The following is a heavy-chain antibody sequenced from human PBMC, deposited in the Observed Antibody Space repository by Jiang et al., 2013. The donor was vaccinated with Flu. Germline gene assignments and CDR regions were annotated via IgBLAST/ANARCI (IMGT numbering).Heavy chain of an antibody. CDR3: ARTGGAAAHWFDP. CDR1: YTFTSYA. J-gene: IGHJ5*02. D-gene: IGHD6-13*01. V-gene: IGHV7-4-1*02. Sequence: YTFTSYAMNWVRQAPGQGLEWMGWINTNTGNPTYAQGFTGRFVFSLDTSVSTAYLQISSLKAEDTAVYYCARTGGAAAHWFDPWGQGTLVTVSS. CDR2: INTNTGNP.